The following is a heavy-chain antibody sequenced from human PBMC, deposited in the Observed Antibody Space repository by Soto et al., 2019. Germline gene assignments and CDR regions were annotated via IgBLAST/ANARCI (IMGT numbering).Heavy chain of an antibody. CDR2: IIPIFCTA. J-gene: IGHJ5*02. V-gene: IGHV1-69*13. D-gene: IGHD3-10*01. CDR3: ARATYYYGSGSYFLNWFDP. Sequence: SXKVSFKASGGTXISYAIRLVRQAPGQGLEWMGGIIPIFCTANYAQKFQGRVTITADESTSTAYIELSSLRSEDTAVYYCARATYYYGSGSYFLNWFDPWGQGTLGTVSS. CDR1: GGTXISYA.